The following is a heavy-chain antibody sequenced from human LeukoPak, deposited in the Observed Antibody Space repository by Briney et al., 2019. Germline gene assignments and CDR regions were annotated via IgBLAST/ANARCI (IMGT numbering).Heavy chain of an antibody. J-gene: IGHJ4*02. CDR3: ARGRVGATLFDY. CDR1: GYTFTGYY. D-gene: IGHD1-26*01. CDR2: INPNSGGT. Sequence: ASVKVSCKASGYTFTGYYMHWVRQAPGQGLEWMGWINPNSGGTNYAQKFQGGVTMTRDTSISTAYMELSRLRSDDTAVYYCARGRVGATLFDYWGQGTLVTVSS. V-gene: IGHV1-2*02.